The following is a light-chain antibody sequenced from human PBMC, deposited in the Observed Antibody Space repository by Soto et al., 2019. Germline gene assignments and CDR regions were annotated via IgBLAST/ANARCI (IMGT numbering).Light chain of an antibody. V-gene: IGKV1-5*01. CDR2: DAS. CDR3: QQYNSYSWT. CDR1: QSISSW. J-gene: IGKJ1*01. Sequence: DIQMTQSPCTLSASVGDRVTITCRASQSISSWLAWYQQKPGKAPKLLIYDASSLESGVPSRFSGSGSGTEFTLAISSLQPDDLATYYCQQYNSYSWTFGQGTKVEIK.